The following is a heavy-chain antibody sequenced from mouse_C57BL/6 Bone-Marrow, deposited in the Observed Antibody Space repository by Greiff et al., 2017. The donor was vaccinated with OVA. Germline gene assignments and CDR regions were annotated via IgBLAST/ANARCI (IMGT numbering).Heavy chain of an antibody. V-gene: IGHV3-6*01. CDR3: AIITTVVATDYYAMDY. J-gene: IGHJ4*01. CDR1: GYSITSGYY. D-gene: IGHD1-1*01. CDR2: ISYDGSN. Sequence: DVKLQESGPGLVKPSQSLSLTCSVTGYSITSGYYWNWIRQFPGNKLEWMGYISYDGSNNYNPSLKNRISITRDTSKNQFFLKLNSVTTEDTATYYCAIITTVVATDYYAMDYWGQGTSVTVSS.